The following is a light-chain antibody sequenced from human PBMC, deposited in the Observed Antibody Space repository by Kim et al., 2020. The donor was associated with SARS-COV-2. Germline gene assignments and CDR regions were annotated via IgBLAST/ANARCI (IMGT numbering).Light chain of an antibody. CDR2: YDS. Sequence: SYELTQPPSVSVAPGKTARITCGGNNIGGKSVHWYQQKPGQSPVLVIYYDSDRPSGIPERFSGSNSGNTATLTISRVEAGDEADYYCQAWDSSSDHLVFG. V-gene: IGLV3-21*01. CDR3: QAWDSSSDHLV. CDR1: NIGGKS. J-gene: IGLJ3*02.